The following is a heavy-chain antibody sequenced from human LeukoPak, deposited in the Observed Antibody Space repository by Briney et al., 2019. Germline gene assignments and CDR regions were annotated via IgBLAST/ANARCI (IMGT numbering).Heavy chain of an antibody. Sequence: GASVKVSCKXSGGTLSSYTISWVRQAPGQGLERMGRIIPILGIANYAQKFQGRVTITADKSTSTAYMELSSLRSEDTAVYYCSRDGGCSSTSCYLFDYWGQGTLVTVSS. D-gene: IGHD2-2*01. CDR1: GGTLSSYT. V-gene: IGHV1-69*04. CDR3: SRDGGCSSTSCYLFDY. CDR2: IIPILGIA. J-gene: IGHJ4*02.